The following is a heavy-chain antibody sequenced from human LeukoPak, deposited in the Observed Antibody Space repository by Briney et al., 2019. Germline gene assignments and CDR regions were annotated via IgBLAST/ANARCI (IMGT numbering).Heavy chain of an antibody. CDR3: AKLNLGEMAYFNS. J-gene: IGHJ4*02. CDR2: ISVGGGDT. V-gene: IGHV3-23*01. CDR1: GFIFSSYV. Sequence: GGSLRLSCEASGFIFSSYVMGWVRQAPGKGLEWVSSISVGGGDTFTADSVKGRFTITRENSKNTLYLQMMGLRVEDTAIYYCAKLNLGEMAYFNSWGQGILVTVSS. D-gene: IGHD2-21*01.